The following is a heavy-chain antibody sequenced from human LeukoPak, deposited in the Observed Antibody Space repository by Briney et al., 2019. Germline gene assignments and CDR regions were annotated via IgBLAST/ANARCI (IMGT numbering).Heavy chain of an antibody. CDR3: AKITGSCFDY. CDR1: GFTFSSFA. CDR2: ISGGGGST. D-gene: IGHD3-16*01. Sequence: GGSLRLSCTTSGFTFSSFAMSWARQAPGKGLEWVSAISGGGGSTYYADSVKGRFTISRDNSKNTLYLQMNSLRAEDTAVYYCAKITGSCFDYWGQGTLVTVSS. J-gene: IGHJ4*02. V-gene: IGHV3-23*01.